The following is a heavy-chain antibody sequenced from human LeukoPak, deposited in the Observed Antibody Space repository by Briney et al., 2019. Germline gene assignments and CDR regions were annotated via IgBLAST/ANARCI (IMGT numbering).Heavy chain of an antibody. Sequence: GGSLRLSCSASGFTFNIYEMNWVRQAPGKGLEWISYISISARTIYYADSVKGRFTISRDNAKGSLYLQMNGLRAEDTAVYYCARVKWVSTFDYWGQGTLVTVSS. CDR2: ISISARTI. CDR3: ARVKWVSTFDY. V-gene: IGHV3-48*03. CDR1: GFTFNIYE. D-gene: IGHD2-8*01. J-gene: IGHJ4*02.